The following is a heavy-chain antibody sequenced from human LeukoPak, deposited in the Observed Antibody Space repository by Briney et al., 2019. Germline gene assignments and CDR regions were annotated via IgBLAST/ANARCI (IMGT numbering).Heavy chain of an antibody. CDR3: AREEKIVGTSILATGWFDT. V-gene: IGHV1-46*01. D-gene: IGHD1-26*01. CDR2: INPSGGGT. J-gene: IGHJ5*02. CDR1: GYSFTSYY. Sequence: ASVKVSCKASGYSFTSYYMHWVRQAPGQGLEWMGIINPSGGGTSYSQKFQGRVTITADNPTSTAYMELSSLRSEDTALYYCAREEKIVGTSILATGWFDTWGQGALVTVSS.